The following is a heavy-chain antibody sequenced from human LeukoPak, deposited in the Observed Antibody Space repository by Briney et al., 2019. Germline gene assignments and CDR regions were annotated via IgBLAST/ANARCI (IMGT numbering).Heavy chain of an antibody. CDR1: GGTFSSYA. Sequence: SVKVSCKASGGTFSSYAISWVRQAPGQGLEWMGRIIPILGIANYAQKFQGRVTITADESTSTAYMELSSLRSEDTAVYYCARGTYNWLWGQGTLVTVSS. CDR3: ARGTYNWL. D-gene: IGHD1-20*01. V-gene: IGHV1-69*04. J-gene: IGHJ4*02. CDR2: IIPILGIA.